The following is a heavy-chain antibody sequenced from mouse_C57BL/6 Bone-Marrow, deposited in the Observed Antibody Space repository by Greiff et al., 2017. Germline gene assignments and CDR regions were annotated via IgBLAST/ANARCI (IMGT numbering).Heavy chain of an antibody. D-gene: IGHD2-3*01. V-gene: IGHV1-53*01. J-gene: IGHJ3*01. CDR2: INPSNGGT. Sequence: QVQLQQPGAELVRPGTSVKLSCKASGYTFTSYWMHWVKQRPGQGLEWIGNINPSNGGTNYNEKFKSKATLTVDKSSSTAYMQLSSLTSEDSAVYYCARSGWLLLFAYWGQGTLVTVSA. CDR1: GYTFTSYW. CDR3: ARSGWLLLFAY.